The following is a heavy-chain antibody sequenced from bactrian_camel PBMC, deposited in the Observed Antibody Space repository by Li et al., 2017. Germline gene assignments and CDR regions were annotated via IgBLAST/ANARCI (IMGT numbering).Heavy chain of an antibody. CDR1: DDSVSNNC. Sequence: HVQLVESGGGSVQAGGSLRLSCTASDDSVSNNCMAWVRQAPGKEREGVGTFFSDGTTNYADSVKGRFTISRDNSKNTLYLEMSNLQPDDTAMYYCASELNRAEGGDCRFGFDFSEYGYWGQGTQVTVS. CDR3: ASELNRAEGGDCRFGFDFSEYGY. D-gene: IGHD4*01. V-gene: IGHV3S53*01. CDR2: FFSDGTT. J-gene: IGHJ4*01.